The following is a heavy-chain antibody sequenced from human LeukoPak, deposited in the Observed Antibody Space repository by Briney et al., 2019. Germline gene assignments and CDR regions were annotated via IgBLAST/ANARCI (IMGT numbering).Heavy chain of an antibody. CDR1: GXTXSXXW. J-gene: IGHJ4*02. Sequence: LRLSCAASGXTXSXXWMRWXRXAPGEGLXXVAKINQDGTEKAYVDSGRGRFKISRENAKKSLWLQMNSLRAEDTAVYYCARGPLIAAAGTWWGQGTLVTVSS. CDR3: ARGPLIAAAGTW. CDR2: INQDGTEK. D-gene: IGHD6-13*01. V-gene: IGHV3-7*03.